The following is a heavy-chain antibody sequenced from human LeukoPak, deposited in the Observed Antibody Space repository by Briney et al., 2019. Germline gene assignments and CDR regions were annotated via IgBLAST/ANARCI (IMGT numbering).Heavy chain of an antibody. CDR2: IRSKAYGGTT. V-gene: IGHV3-49*04. J-gene: IGHJ4*02. Sequence: PGGSLRLSCTASGFTFGDYAMSWVRQAPGKGLEWVGFIRSKAYGGTTEYAASVKGRFTISRDDSKSIAYLQMNSLKTEDTALYYCTTQLLYEHNFDYWGQGTLVTVSS. D-gene: IGHD2-2*02. CDR3: TTQLLYEHNFDY. CDR1: GFTFGDYA.